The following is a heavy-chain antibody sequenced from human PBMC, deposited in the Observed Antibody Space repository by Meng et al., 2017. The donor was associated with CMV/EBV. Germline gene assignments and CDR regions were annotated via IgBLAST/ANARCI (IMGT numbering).Heavy chain of an antibody. D-gene: IGHD2-2*01. CDR3: AREGCSSTSCYVGGAPYYYYGMDV. CDR1: GFTFDAYT. J-gene: IGHJ6*02. V-gene: IGHV3-43*01. CDR2: ISWDGGST. Sequence: GGSLRLSCAASGFTFDAYTMHWVRQAPGKGLEWVSLISWDGGSTYYADSVKGRFTISRDNSKNTLYLQMNSLRAEDTAVYYCAREGCSSTSCYVGGAPYYYYGMDVWGQGTTVTVSS.